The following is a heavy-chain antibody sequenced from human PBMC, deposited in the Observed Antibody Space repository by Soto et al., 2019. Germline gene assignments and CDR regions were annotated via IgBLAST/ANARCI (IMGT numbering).Heavy chain of an antibody. CDR2: IYHSGST. CDR3: ASTTGTTILY. J-gene: IGHJ4*02. D-gene: IGHD1-7*01. V-gene: IGHV4-30-2*05. Sequence: SETLSLTCAVSGGSISSGGYSWSWIRQPPGKGLEWIGYIYHSGSTYYNPSLKSRVTISVDTSKNQFSLKLSSVTAADTAVYYCASTTGTTILYWGQGTLATVSS. CDR1: GGSISSGGYS.